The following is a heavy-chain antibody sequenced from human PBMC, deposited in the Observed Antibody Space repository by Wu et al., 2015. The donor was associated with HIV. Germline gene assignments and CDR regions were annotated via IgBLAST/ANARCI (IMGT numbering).Heavy chain of an antibody. CDR1: GYTTFIDYY. D-gene: IGHD5-12*01. CDR3: ARKTSTGYGP. V-gene: IGHV1-2*02. Sequence: QVQLVQSGAEVKKPGASVKVSCKASGYTTFIDYYMHWVRQAPGQGLEWMGWINPNSGGTNYAQKFQGRVTMTRDTSISTAYMELSRLRSDDTAIYYCARKTSTGYGPWGQGTLVTVSS. CDR2: INPNSGGT. J-gene: IGHJ5*02.